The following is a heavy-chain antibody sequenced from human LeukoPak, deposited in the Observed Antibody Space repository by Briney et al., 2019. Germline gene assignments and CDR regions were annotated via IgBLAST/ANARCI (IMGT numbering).Heavy chain of an antibody. V-gene: IGHV4-61*02. Sequence: SQTLSLXCTVSGGSISSGSYYWSWIRQPAGKGLEWIGRIYTSGRTNYNPSLKSRVTISVDTSKNQFSLKLSSVTAADTAVYYCAGYDFWSGLDYWGQGTLVTVSS. CDR2: IYTSGRT. D-gene: IGHD3-3*01. CDR1: GGSISSGSYY. J-gene: IGHJ4*02. CDR3: AGYDFWSGLDY.